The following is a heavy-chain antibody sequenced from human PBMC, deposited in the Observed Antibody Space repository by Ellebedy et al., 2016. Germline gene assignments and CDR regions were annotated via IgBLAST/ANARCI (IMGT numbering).Heavy chain of an antibody. V-gene: IGHV3-30*03. Sequence: GESLKISCAASGFTVSNAWMNWVRQAPGKGLEWVAVISYDGSYKYYADSVKGRFTISRDNSKNTLHLQMNSLRAEDTAVYYCASLQSYCISCESDVWGQGTTVTVSS. CDR1: GFTVSNAW. D-gene: IGHD2-2*01. CDR2: ISYDGSYK. CDR3: ASLQSYCISCESDV. J-gene: IGHJ6*02.